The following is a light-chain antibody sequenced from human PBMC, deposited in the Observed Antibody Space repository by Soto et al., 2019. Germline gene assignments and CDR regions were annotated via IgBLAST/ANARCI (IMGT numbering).Light chain of an antibody. V-gene: IGLV3-21*04. CDR1: NIGSKS. J-gene: IGLJ3*02. CDR2: YDS. Sequence: SYELTQPPSASVAPGKTARITCGGNNIGSKSVHWYQQKPGQAPVLVIYYDSDRPSGIPERFSGSNSGNTATLTISRVEAGDEADYYCQVWDSSSDHPVFGGGTKLTVL. CDR3: QVWDSSSDHPV.